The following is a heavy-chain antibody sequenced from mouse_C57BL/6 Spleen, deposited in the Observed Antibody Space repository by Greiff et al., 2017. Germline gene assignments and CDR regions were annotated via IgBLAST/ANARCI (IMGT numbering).Heavy chain of an antibody. Sequence: QVQLQQPGAELVKPAASVKVSCKASGYTFTSYWMHWVKQRPGQGLEWIGRIHPSDSDTNYNQKFKGKATLTVDKSSSTAYVQLSSLTSEDSAVYYCAMGIYYYGSSYFDVWGTGTTVTVSS. V-gene: IGHV1-74*01. J-gene: IGHJ1*03. CDR2: IHPSDSDT. CDR1: GYTFTSYW. D-gene: IGHD1-1*01. CDR3: AMGIYYYGSSYFDV.